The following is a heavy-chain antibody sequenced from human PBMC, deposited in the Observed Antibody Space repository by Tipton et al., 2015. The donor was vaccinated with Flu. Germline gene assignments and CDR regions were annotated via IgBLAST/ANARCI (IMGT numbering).Heavy chain of an antibody. V-gene: IGHV4-34*01. CDR2: INHSGST. CDR3: ARRAARIALFIY. D-gene: IGHD6-13*01. J-gene: IGHJ4*02. CDR1: GGSFSGYY. Sequence: TLSLTCAVYGGSFSGYYWSWIRQPPGKGLEWIGEINHSGSTNYNPSLKSRVTISVDTSKNQFSLKLSSVTAADTAVYYCARRAARIALFIYWGQGTLVTVSS.